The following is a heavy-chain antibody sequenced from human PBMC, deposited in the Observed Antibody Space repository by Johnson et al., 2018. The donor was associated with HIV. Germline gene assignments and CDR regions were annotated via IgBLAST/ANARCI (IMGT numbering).Heavy chain of an antibody. V-gene: IGHV3-20*04. CDR2: INWNGGST. J-gene: IGHJ3*02. Sequence: VQLVESGGGLVQPGGSLRLSCAASGFTFDDYGMSWVRQAPGKGLEWVSGINWNGGSTGYADSVKGRFTISRDNAKNSLYLQMNSLRAEDTAVYYCAKASSNSNFDAFDIWGQGTMVTVSS. CDR3: AKASSNSNFDAFDI. D-gene: IGHD3-3*02. CDR1: GFTFDDYG.